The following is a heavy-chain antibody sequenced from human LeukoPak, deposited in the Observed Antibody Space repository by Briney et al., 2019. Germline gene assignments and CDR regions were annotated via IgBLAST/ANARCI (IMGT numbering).Heavy chain of an antibody. V-gene: IGHV3-7*01. CDR2: IKQDGSEK. CDR1: GFTFSSYW. J-gene: IGHJ6*03. D-gene: IGHD2-2*01. Sequence: GGSLRLSCAASGFTFSSYWMSWVRQAPGKGLEWVANIKQDGSEKYYVDSVKGRFTISRDNAKNSLYLQMNSLRAEDTAVYYCARDVVVVVPAAPRDYYYMDVWGKGTTVTVSS. CDR3: ARDVVVVVPAAPRDYYYMDV.